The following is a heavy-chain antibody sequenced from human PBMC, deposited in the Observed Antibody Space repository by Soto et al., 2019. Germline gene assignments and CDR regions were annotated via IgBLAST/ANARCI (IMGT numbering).Heavy chain of an antibody. CDR1: GFSLSTSGVG. CDR3: AHPGIAVAGTSYYFDY. V-gene: IGHV2-5*02. Sequence: QMTLKESGPTLVKPTQTLTLTCTFSGFSLSTSGVGVGWIRQPPGKALEWLALIYWDDDKRYSPSLKSRLTITKDTSKNQVVLTMTNMDPVDTATYYCAHPGIAVAGTSYYFDYWGQGTLVTVSS. J-gene: IGHJ4*02. CDR2: IYWDDDK. D-gene: IGHD6-19*01.